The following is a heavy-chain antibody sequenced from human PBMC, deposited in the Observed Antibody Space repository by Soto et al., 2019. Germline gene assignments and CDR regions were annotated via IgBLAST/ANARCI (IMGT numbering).Heavy chain of an antibody. J-gene: IGHJ4*02. CDR2: INAGNGNT. V-gene: IGHV1-3*01. Sequence: ASVKFSCKASGYTFTSYAMHWVRQAPGQRLDCMGWINAGNGNTKYSQKFQGRVTITRDTSASTAYMELSSLRSEDTAVYYCARPSRSYGGYYFDYWGQGTLVTVSS. CDR1: GYTFTSYA. CDR3: ARPSRSYGGYYFDY. D-gene: IGHD3-16*01.